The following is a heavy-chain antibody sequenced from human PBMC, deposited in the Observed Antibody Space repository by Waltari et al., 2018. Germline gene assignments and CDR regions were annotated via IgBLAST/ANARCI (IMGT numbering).Heavy chain of an antibody. CDR3: ARVFGYYYYYMDV. V-gene: IGHV4-34*02. J-gene: IGHJ6*03. Sequence: QVQLQQWGAGLLKPSETLSLTCDVSGGSLSGYHWTWIRQPPGKGLEWIGEINDSGRTTDTPSLESRVTVSIDTANNQFSLRVRSVTAADTAVYYCARVFGYYYYYMDVWGKGTTVTISS. CDR1: GGSLSGYH. D-gene: IGHD3-3*01. CDR2: INDSGRT.